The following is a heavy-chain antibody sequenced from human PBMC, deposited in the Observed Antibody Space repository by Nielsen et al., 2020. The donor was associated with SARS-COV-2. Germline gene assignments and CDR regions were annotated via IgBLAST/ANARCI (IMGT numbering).Heavy chain of an antibody. CDR2: FDPEDGET. V-gene: IGHV1-24*01. Sequence: ASVKVSCKVSGYTLTELSMHWVRQAPGKGLEWMGGFDPEDGETIYAQKFQGRVTMTEDTSTDTAYMELSSLRSEDTAVYYCASCKGDGRYFDCEGFDYWGQGALVTVSS. D-gene: IGHD3-9*01. J-gene: IGHJ4*02. CDR1: GYTLTELS. CDR3: ASCKGDGRYFDCEGFDY.